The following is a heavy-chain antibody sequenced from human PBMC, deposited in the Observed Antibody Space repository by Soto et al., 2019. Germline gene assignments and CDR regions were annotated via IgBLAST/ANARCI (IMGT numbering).Heavy chain of an antibody. CDR3: ARGPSADSSGYYYFQH. D-gene: IGHD3-22*01. Sequence: ASVNVSCKASGYTFTSYYMHWVRQAPGQGLEWMGIINPSGGSTSYAQKFQGRVTMTRDTSTSTVYMELSSLRSEDTAVYYCARGPSADSSGYYYFQHWGQGTLVTVS. J-gene: IGHJ1*01. CDR2: INPSGGST. CDR1: GYTFTSYY. V-gene: IGHV1-46*01.